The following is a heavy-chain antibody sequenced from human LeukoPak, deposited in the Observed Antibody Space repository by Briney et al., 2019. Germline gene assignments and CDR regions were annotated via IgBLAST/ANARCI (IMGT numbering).Heavy chain of an antibody. V-gene: IGHV4-39*01. CDR2: IYYRGST. Sequence: SETLSLTCTVSGGSISSHTYYWGWIRQPPGKGLEWIGSIYYRGSTIYNPSLKSRVTISVDTSKNQFSLKVRSVTAADTAVYYCARQNDYTNPVVRFDPWGQGTLVTVSS. CDR1: GGSISSHTYY. J-gene: IGHJ5*02. D-gene: IGHD4-11*01. CDR3: ARQNDYTNPVVRFDP.